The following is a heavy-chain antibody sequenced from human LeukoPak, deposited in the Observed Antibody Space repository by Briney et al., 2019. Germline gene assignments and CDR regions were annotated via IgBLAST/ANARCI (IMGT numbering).Heavy chain of an antibody. Sequence: GASVKVSCKGSVYTFTRYYMHWVRHAPGQGLEWIGCINPNSGGTNYTQKFHSRVTMTTDTSLSTAYMELSRVRSDETAVYCCARDWGTLAVAVPGWGQGTLVTVSS. D-gene: IGHD6-19*01. CDR2: INPNSGGT. V-gene: IGHV1-2*02. CDR3: ARDWGTLAVAVPG. CDR1: VYTFTRYY. J-gene: IGHJ4*02.